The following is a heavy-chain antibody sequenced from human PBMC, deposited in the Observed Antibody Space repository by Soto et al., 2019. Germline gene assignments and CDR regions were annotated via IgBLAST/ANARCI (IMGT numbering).Heavy chain of an antibody. J-gene: IGHJ4*02. Sequence: EVQLWESGGGLVQPGGSLRLSCAASGFMFSTNAMSWVRQAPGKGLEWVSTISGSGVITYYADSVRGRFTISRDIFKNTMYVQMNSLRGDDTAVYNCAKARGGDTSSSDYWGQGTLVTVSS. D-gene: IGHD6-13*01. CDR2: ISGSGVIT. CDR3: AKARGGDTSSSDY. V-gene: IGHV3-23*01. CDR1: GFMFSTNA.